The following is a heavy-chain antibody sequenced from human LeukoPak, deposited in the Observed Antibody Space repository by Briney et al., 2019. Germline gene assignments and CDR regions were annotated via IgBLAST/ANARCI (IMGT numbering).Heavy chain of an antibody. Sequence: RGSLRLSCAVSGITLSNYGMSWVRQAPGTGPEWVSVITNSGRSPSFADSVKGRFTISRDNSKNTLYLQMNSLRVEDTAVYYCAKDGRSSAPHWGQGTLVTVSS. CDR1: GITLSNYG. CDR2: ITNSGRSP. D-gene: IGHD6-6*01. J-gene: IGHJ4*02. CDR3: AKDGRSSAPH. V-gene: IGHV3-23*01.